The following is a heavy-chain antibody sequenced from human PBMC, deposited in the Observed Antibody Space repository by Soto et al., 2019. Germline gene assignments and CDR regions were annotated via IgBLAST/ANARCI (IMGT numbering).Heavy chain of an antibody. CDR3: AGGTYYDFWSVSAWFDP. J-gene: IGHJ5*02. CDR2: IYYSGST. V-gene: IGHV4-59*01. CDR1: GGSISSYY. D-gene: IGHD3-3*01. Sequence: KTSETLSLTCTVSGGSISSYYWSWIRQPPGKGLEWIGYIYYSGSTNYNPSLKSRVTISVDTSKNQFSLKLSSVTAADTAVYYCAGGTYYDFWSVSAWFDPWGQGTLVTVSS.